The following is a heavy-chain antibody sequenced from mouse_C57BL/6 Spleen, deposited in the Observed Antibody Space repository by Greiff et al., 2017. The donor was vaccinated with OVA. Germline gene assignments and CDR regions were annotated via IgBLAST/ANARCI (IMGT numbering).Heavy chain of an antibody. CDR1: GYTFTSYW. D-gene: IGHD1-1*01. J-gene: IGHJ4*01. CDR3: ARTDYYGSGMDY. CDR2: IHPNSGST. V-gene: IGHV1-64*01. Sequence: VQLQQPGAELVKPGASVKLSCKASGYTFTSYWMHWVKQRPGQGLEWIGMIHPNSGSTNYNEKFKSKATLTVDKSSSTAYMQLSSLTSEDSAVYYCARTDYYGSGMDYWGQGTSVTVSS.